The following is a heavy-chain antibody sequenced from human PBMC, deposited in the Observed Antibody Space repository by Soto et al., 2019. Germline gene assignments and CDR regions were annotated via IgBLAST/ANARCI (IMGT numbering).Heavy chain of an antibody. CDR3: ARGDGYNYVDY. V-gene: IGHV3-13*01. D-gene: IGHD5-12*01. J-gene: IGHJ4*02. CDR1: GFTFSSYD. CDR2: IGTAGDT. Sequence: EVQLVESGGGLVQPGGSLRLSCAASGFTFSSYDMHWVRQATGKGLEWVSAIGTAGDTYYPGSVKGRFTISRENAKNSLYLQMNSLRAEDTAAYYCARGDGYNYVDYWGQGTLVTVSS.